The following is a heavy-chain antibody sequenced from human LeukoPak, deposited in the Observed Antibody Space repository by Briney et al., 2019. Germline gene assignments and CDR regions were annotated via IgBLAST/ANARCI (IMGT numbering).Heavy chain of an antibody. CDR3: AKPLHDYGGNSGCFDY. CDR2: ISGSGGST. CDR1: GFTFSSYA. J-gene: IGHJ4*02. D-gene: IGHD4-23*01. Sequence: GGSLRLSCAASGFTFSSYAMSWVRQAPGKGLEWVSAISGSGGSTYYADSVKGRFTISRDNSKNTLYLQMNSLRAEDTAVYYCAKPLHDYGGNSGCFDYWGQGTLVTVSS. V-gene: IGHV3-23*01.